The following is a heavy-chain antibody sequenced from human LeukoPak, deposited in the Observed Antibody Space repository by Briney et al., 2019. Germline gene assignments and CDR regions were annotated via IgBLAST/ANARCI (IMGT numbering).Heavy chain of an antibody. CDR1: GFTFSSYW. J-gene: IGHJ4*02. CDR2: IKQDGSEK. Sequence: GGSLRLSCAASGFTFSSYWMSWVRQAPGKGLEWVANIKQDGSEKYYVDSVKGRFTISRDNAKNSLYLQMNSLRAEDTAVYYCARRGFDGNPAYAYWGQGTLVTVSS. D-gene: IGHD4-23*01. V-gene: IGHV3-7*05. CDR3: ARRGFDGNPAYAY.